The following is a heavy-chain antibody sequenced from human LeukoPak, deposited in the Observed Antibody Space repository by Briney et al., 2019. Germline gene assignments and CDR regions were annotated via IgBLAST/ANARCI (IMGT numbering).Heavy chain of an antibody. CDR1: GYTLTELS. D-gene: IGHD6-19*01. V-gene: IGHV1-24*01. Sequence: ASVKVSCKVSGYTLTELSMHWVRQAPGKGLEWMGGFDPEDGETIYAQKMQGRVTMTEDTSTDTAYMELSSLRSEDTAVHYCATAKYSSGWYGAFDIWGQGTMVTVSP. CDR2: FDPEDGET. J-gene: IGHJ3*02. CDR3: ATAKYSSGWYGAFDI.